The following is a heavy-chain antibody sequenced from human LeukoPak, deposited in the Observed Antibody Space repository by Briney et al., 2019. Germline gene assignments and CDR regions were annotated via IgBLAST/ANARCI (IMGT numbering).Heavy chain of an antibody. CDR3: AKGSTTSWYFDY. CDR1: GFTFGSYA. V-gene: IGHV3-23*01. Sequence: GGSLRLSCAASGFTFGSYAMSWVRQAQRKGLEWVSTIGSSGGTTYFADSVKGRFTISRDISKNTLFLQMNSLRAEDTAVYYCAKGSTTSWYFDYWGQGTLVTVSS. CDR2: IGSSGGTT. J-gene: IGHJ4*02. D-gene: IGHD6-13*01.